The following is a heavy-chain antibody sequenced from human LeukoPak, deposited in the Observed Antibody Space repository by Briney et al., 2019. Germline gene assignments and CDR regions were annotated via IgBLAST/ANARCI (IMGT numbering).Heavy chain of an antibody. CDR1: GYTFTGYY. Sequence: ASVKVSCKASGYTFTGYYMHWVRQAPGQGLEWMGWINPNSGGTNYAQKFQGRVTMTRDTSISTAYMELSRLRSDDTAVYYCALRSPYCSGGSCYHDYWGQGTLVTVSS. J-gene: IGHJ4*02. D-gene: IGHD2-15*01. V-gene: IGHV1-2*02. CDR3: ALRSPYCSGGSCYHDY. CDR2: INPNSGGT.